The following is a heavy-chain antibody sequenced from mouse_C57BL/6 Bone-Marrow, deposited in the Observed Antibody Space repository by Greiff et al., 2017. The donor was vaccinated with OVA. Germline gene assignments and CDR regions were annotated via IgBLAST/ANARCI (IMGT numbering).Heavy chain of an antibody. CDR2: ISDGGSYT. J-gene: IGHJ3*01. D-gene: IGHD2-5*01. Sequence: EVQLVESGGGLVKPGGSLKLSCAASGFTFSSYAMSWVRQTPEKRLEWVATISDGGSYTYYPDNVKGRFTISRDNAKNNLYLQMSHLKSEDTAMYYCAREGAYYSNYVEAYWGQGTLVTVSA. CDR1: GFTFSSYA. CDR3: AREGAYYSNYVEAY. V-gene: IGHV5-4*01.